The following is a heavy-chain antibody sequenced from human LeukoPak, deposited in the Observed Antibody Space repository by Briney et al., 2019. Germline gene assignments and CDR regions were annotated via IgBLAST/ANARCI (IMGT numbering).Heavy chain of an antibody. J-gene: IGHJ6*03. CDR3: ASFGRGDSSGYYDYYYYYYMDV. D-gene: IGHD3-22*01. CDR1: GGSISSSNW. CDR2: IYHSGST. Sequence: PSETLSLTCAVSGGSISSSNWWSWVRQPPGKGLEWIGEIYHSGSTDYNPSLKSRVTISVDKSKNQFSLKLSSVTAADTAVYYCASFGRGDSSGYYDYYYYYYMDVWGKGTTVTVSS. V-gene: IGHV4-4*02.